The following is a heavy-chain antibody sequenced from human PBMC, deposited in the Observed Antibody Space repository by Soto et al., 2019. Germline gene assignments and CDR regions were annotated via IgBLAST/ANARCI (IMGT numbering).Heavy chain of an antibody. CDR2: IIPIFGTA. J-gene: IGHJ6*02. Sequence: QVQLGQSGAEVKKPGSSVKVSCKASGGTFSSYAINWVRQAPGQGLEWMGGIIPIFGTADYAQKFQGRVTITADESTSTAYMELISLRSEDTAVYYCASRITGSPKYNYVMDVWGQGTRVTVSS. D-gene: IGHD1-20*01. CDR3: ASRITGSPKYNYVMDV. CDR1: GGTFSSYA. V-gene: IGHV1-69*12.